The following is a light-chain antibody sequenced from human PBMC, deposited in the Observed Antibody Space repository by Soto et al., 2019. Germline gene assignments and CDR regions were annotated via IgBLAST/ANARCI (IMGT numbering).Light chain of an antibody. J-gene: IGKJ1*01. CDR1: QSVSNK. CDR3: QQYNNWPWT. Sequence: EIVMTQSPGTLSVSPGERVTLSCRASQSVSNKLVWYQRKPGQAPRLLIYDASTRATAMPGRLSGSGSGTEFTLTISSLQSEDFAVYYCQQYNNWPWTFGQGTKVDIK. V-gene: IGKV3-15*01. CDR2: DAS.